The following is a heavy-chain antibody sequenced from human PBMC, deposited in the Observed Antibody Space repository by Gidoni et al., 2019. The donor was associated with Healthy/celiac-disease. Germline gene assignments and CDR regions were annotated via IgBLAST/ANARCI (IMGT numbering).Heavy chain of an antibody. CDR1: GGSISSGGYY. Sequence: QVQLQESGPGLVKPSQTLSLTCTVSGGSISSGGYYWSWIRQHPGKGLEWIGYISYSGSTSYNPSLKSRVTISVDTSKNQFSLKLSSVTAADTAVYYGAREERPTHDGVVRNWFDPWGQGTLVTVSS. CDR3: AREERPTHDGVVRNWFDP. CDR2: ISYSGST. V-gene: IGHV4-31*03. D-gene: IGHD3-3*01. J-gene: IGHJ5*02.